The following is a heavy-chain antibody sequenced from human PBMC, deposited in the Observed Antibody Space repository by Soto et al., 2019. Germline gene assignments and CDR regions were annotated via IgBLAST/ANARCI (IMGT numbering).Heavy chain of an antibody. CDR1: DGSITPNY. CDR3: ARQGFGATHCLVDV. CDR2: VYYAGTT. Sequence: SETLSLTCTVSDGSITPNYYTWVRQPPGKGLEWTGYVYYAGTTTYHPSLKSRVTISVDTSKNQFSLKLTSVTVADTALYYCARQGFGATHCLVDVWGQGTTVT. J-gene: IGHJ6*02. D-gene: IGHD3-10*01. V-gene: IGHV4-59*08.